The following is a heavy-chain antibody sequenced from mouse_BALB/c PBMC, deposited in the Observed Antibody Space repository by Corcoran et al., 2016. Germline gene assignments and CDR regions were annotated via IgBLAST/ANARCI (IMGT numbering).Heavy chain of an antibody. CDR1: GFNIKDTY. Sequence: EVQLQQSGAELVKPGASVKLSCTASGFNIKDTYMHWVKQRPEQGLEWIGRIDPANGNTKYDPKFQGKATITADTSSNTAYLQLSSLTSEDTAVYYCANWDGYFDVWGSGTTGTVSS. CDR3: ANWDGYFDV. CDR2: IDPANGNT. J-gene: IGHJ1*01. V-gene: IGHV14-3*02. D-gene: IGHD4-1*01.